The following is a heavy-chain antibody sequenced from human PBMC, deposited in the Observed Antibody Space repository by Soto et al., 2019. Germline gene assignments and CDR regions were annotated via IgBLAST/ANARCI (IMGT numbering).Heavy chain of an antibody. CDR2: IIPIFGTA. V-gene: IGHV1-69*13. CDR3: AINYYDSSGYYSTASPFDY. J-gene: IGHJ4*02. CDR1: GGTFSSYA. D-gene: IGHD3-22*01. Sequence: SVKVSCKASGGTFSSYAISWVRQAPGQGLEWMGGIIPIFGTANYAQKFQGRVTITADESTSTAYMELSSLRSEDTAVYYCAINYYDSSGYYSTASPFDYWGQGTLVTVSS.